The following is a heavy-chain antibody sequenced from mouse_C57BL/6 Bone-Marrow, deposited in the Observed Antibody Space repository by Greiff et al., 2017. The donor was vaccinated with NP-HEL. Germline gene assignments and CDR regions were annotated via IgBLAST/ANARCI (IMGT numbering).Heavy chain of an antibody. CDR3: ANLLYAMDY. V-gene: IGHV5-6*01. CDR2: ISSGGSYP. CDR1: GFTFSSYG. J-gene: IGHJ4*01. D-gene: IGHD2-10*01. Sequence: EVKLVESGGDLVKPGGSLKLSCAASGFTFSSYGMSWVRQTPDKRLEWVATISSGGSYPYYPDSVKGRFTISRDNAKNTLYLQMSSLKSEDTAMYYCANLLYAMDYWGQGTSVTVSS.